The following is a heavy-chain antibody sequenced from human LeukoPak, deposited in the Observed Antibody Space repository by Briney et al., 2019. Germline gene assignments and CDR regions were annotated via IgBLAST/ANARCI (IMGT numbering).Heavy chain of an antibody. CDR1: GFTFSSYA. D-gene: IGHD3-22*01. Sequence: GGSLRLSCAASGFTFSSYAMSWVRQAPGKGLEWVSAISGSGGTTYYADSVKGRFTISRDNSKNTLYLQMNSLRAEDTAVYYCAKDHYDSSGYRAWGQGTLVTVSS. V-gene: IGHV3-23*01. CDR2: ISGSGGTT. J-gene: IGHJ5*02. CDR3: AKDHYDSSGYRA.